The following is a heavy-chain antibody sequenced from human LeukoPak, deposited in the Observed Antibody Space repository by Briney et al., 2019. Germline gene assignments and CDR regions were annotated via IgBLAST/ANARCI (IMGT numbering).Heavy chain of an antibody. J-gene: IGHJ4*02. D-gene: IGHD6-19*01. Sequence: GGSLRLSCAASGFTFSSFGMHWVRQAPGKGLKWVAFIRYDGSNKYYADSVKGRFTISRDNSKNTMYLQMNSLRAEDTTVYYCAKDRAVAGMGGLGYWGQGTQVTVSS. CDR3: AKDRAVAGMGGLGY. CDR1: GFTFSSFG. CDR2: IRYDGSNK. V-gene: IGHV3-30*02.